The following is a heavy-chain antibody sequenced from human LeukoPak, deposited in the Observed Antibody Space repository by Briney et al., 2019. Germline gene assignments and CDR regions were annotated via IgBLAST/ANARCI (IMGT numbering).Heavy chain of an antibody. CDR1: GFTFSDAW. V-gene: IGHV3-15*01. CDR2: IKSKTDGETT. CDR3: TTDLLGLRAGDAFDI. D-gene: IGHD5-12*01. J-gene: IGHJ3*02. Sequence: GGSLRLSCAASGFTFSDAWMNWVRQAPGKGLQWVGRIKSKTDGETTDYTAPVKGRFTLSRDDSKNTLFLQMNSLKTEDTAVYYCTTDLLGLRAGDAFDIWGQGTMVTVSS.